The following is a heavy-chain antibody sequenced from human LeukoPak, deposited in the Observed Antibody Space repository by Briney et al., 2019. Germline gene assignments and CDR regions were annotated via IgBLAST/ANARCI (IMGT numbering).Heavy chain of an antibody. CDR1: GFTFSSYS. Sequence: GGSLRLSCEASGFTFSSYSMNWVRQAPGKGLEWVANIKHDGSEKYYVDSVKGRFTIPRDNAKNSLYLQMNSLRAEDTAVYYCARDGSGEWPIGYWGQGTLVTVSS. D-gene: IGHD3-10*01. CDR3: ARDGSGEWPIGY. V-gene: IGHV3-7*01. CDR2: IKHDGSEK. J-gene: IGHJ4*02.